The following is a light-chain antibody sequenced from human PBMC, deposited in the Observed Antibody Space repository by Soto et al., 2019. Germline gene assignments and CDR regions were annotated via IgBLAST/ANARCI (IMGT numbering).Light chain of an antibody. CDR3: CSYAGSSTLV. J-gene: IGLJ1*01. Sequence: SVLTQPASVSGSPGQSITISCTGTSSDVGSYNLVSWYQQHPGKAPKLMIYEGSKRPSGVSNRFSGSKSGNTASLTISGLQAEDEADYYYCSYAGSSTLVFGTGTKVTVL. CDR1: SSDVGSYNL. CDR2: EGS. V-gene: IGLV2-23*01.